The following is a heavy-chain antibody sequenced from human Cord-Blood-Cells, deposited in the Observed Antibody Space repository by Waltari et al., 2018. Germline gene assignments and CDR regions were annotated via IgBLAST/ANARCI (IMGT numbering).Heavy chain of an antibody. CDR3: ARGAEGSGSYAFDI. V-gene: IGHV4-4*02. J-gene: IGHJ3*02. CDR2: IYHSVST. D-gene: IGHD3-10*01. CDR1: GGSISSSNW. Sequence: QVQLQESGPGLVKPSGTLSLTCAVSGGSISSSNWWSWVRQPPGKGLEWIGEIYHSVSTNHNPSLKRRVTISVDKSKNQFSRKLSSVTAADTAVYYCARGAEGSGSYAFDIWGQGTMVTVSS.